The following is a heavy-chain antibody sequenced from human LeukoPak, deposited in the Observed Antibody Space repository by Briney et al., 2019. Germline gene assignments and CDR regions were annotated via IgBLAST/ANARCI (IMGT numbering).Heavy chain of an antibody. V-gene: IGHV1-46*01. J-gene: IGHJ4*02. D-gene: IGHD3-9*01. CDR3: ARGRYFDWLLSSAFDY. CDR2: VNPSGGGT. Sequence: ASVKVSCKASGYTFTSYYMHWVRQAPGQGLEWMGIVNPSGGGTSYAQKFQGRVTMTRDMSTSTVYMELSSLRSEDTAVYYCARGRYFDWLLSSAFDYWGQGTLVTVSS. CDR1: GYTFTSYY.